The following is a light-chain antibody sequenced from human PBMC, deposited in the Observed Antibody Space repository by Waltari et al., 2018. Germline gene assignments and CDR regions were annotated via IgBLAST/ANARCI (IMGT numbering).Light chain of an antibody. J-gene: IGLJ2*01. Sequence: QSVLTQPPSASGTPGQRVTISCSGSSSNIGRNTVNWYRQVPGTAPKFLIYSKNQRPSGVPARFSASKSGTSASLAISGLQSEDEADYSCATWDDSLNGVVFGGGTKLTVL. CDR2: SKN. CDR3: ATWDDSLNGVV. V-gene: IGLV1-44*01. CDR1: SSNIGRNT.